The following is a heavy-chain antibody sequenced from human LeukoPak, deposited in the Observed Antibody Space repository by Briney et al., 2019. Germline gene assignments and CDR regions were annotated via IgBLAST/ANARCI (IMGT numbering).Heavy chain of an antibody. V-gene: IGHV3-21*01. J-gene: IGHJ4*02. CDR1: GSTFSSYS. Sequence: PGGSLRLSCAASGSTFSSYSMNWVRQAPGKGLEWVSSISSSSSYIYYADSVKGRFTISRDNAKNSLYLQMNSLRAEDTAVYYCARVAALNFDYWGQGTLVTVSS. CDR3: ARVAALNFDY. D-gene: IGHD6-6*01. CDR2: ISSSSSYI.